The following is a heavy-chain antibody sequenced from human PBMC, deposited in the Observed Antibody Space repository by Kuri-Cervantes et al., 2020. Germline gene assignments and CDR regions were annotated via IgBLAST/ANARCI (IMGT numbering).Heavy chain of an antibody. J-gene: IGHJ4*02. CDR3: ARSGGIQLWSSGLDY. D-gene: IGHD5-18*01. Sequence: WVRQAPGKGLEWIGSIYYSGSTYYNPSLKSRVTISVDTSKNQFSLKLSSVTAADTAVYYCARSGGIQLWSSGLDYWGQGTLVTVSS. V-gene: IGHV4-39*01. CDR2: IYYSGST.